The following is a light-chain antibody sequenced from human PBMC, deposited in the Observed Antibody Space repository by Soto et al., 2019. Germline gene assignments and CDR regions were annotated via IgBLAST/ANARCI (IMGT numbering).Light chain of an antibody. J-gene: IGLJ2*01. CDR1: NVGTKS. Sequence: SYELTQPPSVSVAPGQAATITCGGDNVGTKSVHWYQQRPGQAPVLVIYDDRDRPSGIPERFSGSNSGNTATLAIARVEAEDEADYYCQVWDRNSDHAVFGGGTQLTVL. CDR3: QVWDRNSDHAV. CDR2: DDR. V-gene: IGLV3-21*02.